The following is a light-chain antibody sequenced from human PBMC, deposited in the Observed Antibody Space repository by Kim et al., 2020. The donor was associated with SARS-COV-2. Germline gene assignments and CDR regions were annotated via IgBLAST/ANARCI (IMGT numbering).Light chain of an antibody. Sequence: EIVLTQSPGTLSLSPGERATLSCRASQSVSINYLAWYQQKPGQAPGLLIFGASTRATGIPDRFSGSGSGTDFTLTISRLESEDFAVYYCQQYGSSPITFGQGTRLEIK. CDR3: QQYGSSPIT. CDR1: QSVSINY. V-gene: IGKV3-20*01. J-gene: IGKJ5*01. CDR2: GAS.